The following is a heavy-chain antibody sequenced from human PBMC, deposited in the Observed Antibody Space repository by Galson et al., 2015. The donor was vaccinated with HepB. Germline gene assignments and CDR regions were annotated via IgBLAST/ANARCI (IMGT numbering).Heavy chain of an antibody. CDR2: ISGSGGNT. CDR1: GFTFSSYA. V-gene: IGHV3-23*01. D-gene: IGHD3-3*01. Sequence: SLRLSCAASGFTFSSYAMSWVRQAPGKGLEWVSAISGSGGNTHYADSVKGRFTISRDNSKNTLYLQMNSLRAEDTAVYYCAKVNFERFLEWLRHAEYFQHWGQGTLVTVSS. CDR3: AKVNFERFLEWLRHAEYFQH. J-gene: IGHJ1*01.